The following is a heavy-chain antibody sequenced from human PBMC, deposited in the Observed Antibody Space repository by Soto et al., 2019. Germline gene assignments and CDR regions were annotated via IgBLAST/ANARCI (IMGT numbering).Heavy chain of an antibody. Sequence: QVQLVESGGGVVQPGRSLRLSCAASGFTFSGYAMQWVRQAPGKGLEWVAVISFDGSTKHYADSVKGRFTISRDNSENTLYLQTNSLRAEDTALYYCAAHGSGTSFYFDCWGQGTLVTVSS. CDR3: AAHGSGTSFYFDC. V-gene: IGHV3-30-3*01. J-gene: IGHJ4*02. CDR1: GFTFSGYA. D-gene: IGHD3-10*01. CDR2: ISFDGSTK.